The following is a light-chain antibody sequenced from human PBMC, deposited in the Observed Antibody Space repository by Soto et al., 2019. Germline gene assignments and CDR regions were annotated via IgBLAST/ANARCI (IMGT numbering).Light chain of an antibody. Sequence: EIVMTQSPATLSVSPGERATLSCRASQSVSINLAWYQQRPGQPPRLLIYRTSTRATGIPARFSGSGSGREFTLTISSLQSEDSAVYYCQQYSTWPPYTFGQGTKLEIK. V-gene: IGKV3-15*01. J-gene: IGKJ2*01. CDR2: RTS. CDR3: QQYSTWPPYT. CDR1: QSVSIN.